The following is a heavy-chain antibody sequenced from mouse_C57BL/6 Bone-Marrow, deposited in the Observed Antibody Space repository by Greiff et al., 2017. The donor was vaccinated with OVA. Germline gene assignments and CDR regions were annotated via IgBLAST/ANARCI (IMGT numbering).Heavy chain of an antibody. J-gene: IGHJ2*01. V-gene: IGHV1-64*01. CDR1: GYTFTSYW. CDR3: ARSGITTVVAPDFDY. Sequence: QVQLQQPGAELVKPGASVKLSCKASGYTFTSYWMHWVKQRPGQGLEWIGMIHPNSGSTNYNEKFNSKATLTVDKSSSTAYMQLSSLTAEDSAVYYCARSGITTVVAPDFDYWGQGTTLTVSS. D-gene: IGHD1-1*01. CDR2: IHPNSGST.